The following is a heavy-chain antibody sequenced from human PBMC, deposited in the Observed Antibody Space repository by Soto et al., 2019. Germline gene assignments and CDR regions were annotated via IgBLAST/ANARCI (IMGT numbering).Heavy chain of an antibody. CDR2: IHDSGNT. CDR1: GGSVSIGDYL. CDR3: ARARGGDSGDYASLFDR. J-gene: IGHJ5*02. Sequence: SETLSLTCTVFGGSVSIGDYLWSWIRQRPGKGLERIGYIHDSGNTYCNPSLKSRVTISLDTSKNQFSLKVTSMTAADTAVYFCARARGGDSGDYASLFDRWGQGNLVTVS. V-gene: IGHV4-30-4*01. D-gene: IGHD4-17*01.